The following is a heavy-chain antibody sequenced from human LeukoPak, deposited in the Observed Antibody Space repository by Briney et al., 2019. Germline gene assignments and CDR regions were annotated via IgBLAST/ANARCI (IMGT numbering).Heavy chain of an antibody. Sequence: SETLSLTCTVSGGSISSYYWSWIRQPPGKGLEWIGYIYYSGSTNYNPSLKSRVTISVDTSKNQFSLKVSSVTAADTAVYYCARNYYGGYYGVGMYYYYMDVWGKGTTVTVSS. CDR1: GGSISSYY. CDR3: ARNYYGGYYGVGMYYYYMDV. D-gene: IGHD4-17*01. V-gene: IGHV4-59*01. CDR2: IYYSGST. J-gene: IGHJ6*03.